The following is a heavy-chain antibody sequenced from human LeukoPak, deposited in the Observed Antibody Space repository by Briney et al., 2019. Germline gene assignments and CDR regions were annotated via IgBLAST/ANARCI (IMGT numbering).Heavy chain of an antibody. CDR3: ARTVLRYFDWSPAGGFDY. CDR2: IYPGDSDT. D-gene: IGHD3-9*01. V-gene: IGHV5-51*01. J-gene: IGHJ4*02. Sequence: GASLQISCKGSGSSFTSYWIGWVRQMPGKGLEWMGIIYPGDSDTRYSPSFQGQVTISADKSISTAYLQWSSLKASDTAMYYCARTVLRYFDWSPAGGFDYWGQGTLVTVSS. CDR1: GSSFTSYW.